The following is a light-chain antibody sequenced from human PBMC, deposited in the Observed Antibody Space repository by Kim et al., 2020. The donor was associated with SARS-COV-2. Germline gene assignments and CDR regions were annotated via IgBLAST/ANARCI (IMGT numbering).Light chain of an antibody. CDR1: GSIIGTDYS. CDR3: QGAYV. CDR2: GNY. Sequence: QSVLTQPPSVSGAPGQTVTISCSASGSIIGTDYSVHWYQQVPGAAPKLLIYGNYNRPSGVPARFSGSKSGTSASLVITGLQADDEADYYCQGAYVFGSGTKVTVL. V-gene: IGLV1-40*01. J-gene: IGLJ1*01.